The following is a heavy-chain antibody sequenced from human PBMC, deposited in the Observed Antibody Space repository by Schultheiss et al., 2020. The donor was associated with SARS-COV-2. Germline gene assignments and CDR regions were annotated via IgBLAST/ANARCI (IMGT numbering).Heavy chain of an antibody. CDR2: IHHSGYT. CDR3: ARGAMTLFDH. J-gene: IGHJ4*02. D-gene: IGHD2-21*02. CDR1: GGSISSGSYY. Sequence: SETLSLTCTVSGGSISSGSYYWSWIRQPAGKGLEWIGTIHHSGYTYYNPSLKSRVTISADTSRNEFSLKLSSVTAADTAVYYCARGAMTLFDHWGQGILVTVSS. V-gene: IGHV4-39*01.